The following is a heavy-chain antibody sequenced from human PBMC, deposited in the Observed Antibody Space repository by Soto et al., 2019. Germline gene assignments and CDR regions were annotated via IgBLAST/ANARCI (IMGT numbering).Heavy chain of an antibody. V-gene: IGHV3-30*04. CDR3: ARWGTTGGLDV. Sequence: QVQLVESGGGVVQPGTSLRLSCVGSGFTFRSYVIHWVRQAPGKGLEWVALTSYDGSNKYYDDSGKGRFTISRDNSRKTVDLKMDSLRLEDTAPYYCARWGTTGGLDVWGQGTRVSVSS. CDR2: TSYDGSNK. CDR1: GFTFRSYV. J-gene: IGHJ4*02. D-gene: IGHD3-16*01.